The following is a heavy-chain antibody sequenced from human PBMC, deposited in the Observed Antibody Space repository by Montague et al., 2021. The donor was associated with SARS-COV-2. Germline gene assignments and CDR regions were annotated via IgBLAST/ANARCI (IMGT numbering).Heavy chain of an antibody. Sequence: SLRLSCAASGFTFSTYAMHWVRQAPGKGLEWVAAISYDGSNKYFADSAKGRFTVSRDNSKNTLYLQMNSLRAEDTAVFYCARDFLNGDCGGRLVDWGQGTLVTVSS. D-gene: IGHD2-21*02. V-gene: IGHV3-30*14. CDR2: ISYDGSNK. J-gene: IGHJ4*02. CDR1: GFTFSTYA. CDR3: ARDFLNGDCGGRLVD.